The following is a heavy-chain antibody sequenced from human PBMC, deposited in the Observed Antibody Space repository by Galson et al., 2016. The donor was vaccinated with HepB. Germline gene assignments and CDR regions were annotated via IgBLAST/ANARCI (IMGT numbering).Heavy chain of an antibody. CDR3: GRASYCGRGCYYHFDS. V-gene: IGHV3-74*01. J-gene: IGHJ4*02. CDR1: GFIFTDYW. D-gene: IGHD2-21*02. Sequence: SLRLSCAASGFIFTDYWMYWVRQVPGKGLVWVSRINTDGSNTRYADSVKGQFTISRDNTKSTLYLEMNSLRAEDTAVYYCGRASYCGRGCYYHFDSWGQGTLVTVSS. CDR2: INTDGSNT.